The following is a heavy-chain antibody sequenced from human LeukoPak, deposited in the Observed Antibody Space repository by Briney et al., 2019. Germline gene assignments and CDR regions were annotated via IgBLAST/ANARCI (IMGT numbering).Heavy chain of an antibody. D-gene: IGHD1-26*01. Sequence: PSETLSLTCAVYGGSFSGYYWSWIRQPPGKGLEWIGVINHSGSTNYNPSLKSRVTISVDTSKNQFSLKLSSVTAADTAVYYCARTIDSGSSRYAFDIWGQGTMVTVSS. CDR2: INHSGST. V-gene: IGHV4-34*01. J-gene: IGHJ3*02. CDR1: GGSFSGYY. CDR3: ARTIDSGSSRYAFDI.